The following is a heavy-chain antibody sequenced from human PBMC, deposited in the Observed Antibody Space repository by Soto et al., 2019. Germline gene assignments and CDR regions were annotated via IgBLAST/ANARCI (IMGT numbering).Heavy chain of an antibody. J-gene: IGHJ4*02. V-gene: IGHV4-59*01. Sequence: VQLQESGPGLVKPSETLSLTCTVSGGSISGYYWSWIRQSPGKGLEWLGYIHYSGSTNYNPSLKSRVTISVATSKNRLSLKLSSVTAADTAVYYCARGSAAGTKSPFDYWGQGTLVTVSS. D-gene: IGHD6-13*01. CDR3: ARGSAAGTKSPFDY. CDR1: GGSISGYY. CDR2: IHYSGST.